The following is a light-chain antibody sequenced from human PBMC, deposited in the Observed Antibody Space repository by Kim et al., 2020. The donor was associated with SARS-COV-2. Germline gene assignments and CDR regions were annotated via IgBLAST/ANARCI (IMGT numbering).Light chain of an antibody. CDR1: QSVSSY. Sequence: ELVLTQSPATLSLSPGESATLSCRASQSVSSYLAWYQQKPGQAPRLLIYDASKRATGIPARFSASGSGTDFTLTISSLEPEDFAVYYCQQRSNWPITFGQGTRLEIK. CDR2: DAS. CDR3: QQRSNWPIT. V-gene: IGKV3-11*01. J-gene: IGKJ5*01.